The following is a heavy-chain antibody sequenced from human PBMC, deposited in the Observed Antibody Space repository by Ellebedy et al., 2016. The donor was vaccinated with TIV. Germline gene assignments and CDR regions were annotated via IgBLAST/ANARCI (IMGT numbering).Heavy chain of an antibody. V-gene: IGHV4-59*01. D-gene: IGHD3-22*01. CDR3: ARHRYYDSSAKY. J-gene: IGHJ4*02. CDR1: GGSISSYY. Sequence: SETLSLXXTVSGGSISSYYWNWIRQSPGKGLEWIGYIYYTGSTNYNPSLRSRVTISVDTSKNQFSLKLNSVTAADTAVYYCARHRYYDSSAKYWGQGTLVTVSS. CDR2: IYYTGST.